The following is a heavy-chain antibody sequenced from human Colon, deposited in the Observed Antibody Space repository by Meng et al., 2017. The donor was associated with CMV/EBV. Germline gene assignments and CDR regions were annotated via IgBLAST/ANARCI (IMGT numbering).Heavy chain of an antibody. CDR3: ARAHPLIPAASFDYGMDV. V-gene: IGHV1-18*01. CDR1: GYTFTNCG. J-gene: IGHJ6*02. Sequence: ASVKVSCKTSGYTFTNCGFIWVRQAPGQGLEWMGWISAYNGNTNYAQKLQGRVTMTTDTSTSTAYMELRGLRSDDTAVYYCARAHPLIPAASFDYGMDVWGQGTTVTVSS. D-gene: IGHD2-2*01. CDR2: ISAYNGNT.